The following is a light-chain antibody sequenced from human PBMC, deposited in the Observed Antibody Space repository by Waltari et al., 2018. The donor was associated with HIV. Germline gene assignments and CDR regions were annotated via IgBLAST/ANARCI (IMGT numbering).Light chain of an antibody. V-gene: IGKV3-15*01. J-gene: IGKJ1*01. CDR2: GAS. CDR3: QQYNNWPWT. CDR1: QSVSSN. Sequence: TLSVSPGERATLSCRASQSVSSNLAWYQQKPGQAPRLLIYGASTRATGIPARFSGSGSGTEFTLTISSLQSEDFAVYYCQQYNNWPWTFGQGTKVEIK.